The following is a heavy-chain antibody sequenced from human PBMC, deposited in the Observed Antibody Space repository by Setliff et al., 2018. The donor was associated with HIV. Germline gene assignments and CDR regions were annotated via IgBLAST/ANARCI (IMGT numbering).Heavy chain of an antibody. Sequence: ASVKVSCKASGYTFTNYGITWLRQAPGQGPEWMGWISTYSGSTKYAENLQGRVAMTTDTSTSTAYMELSSLRSEDTAVYHCATEGSSGYYPFNYWGQGTLVTVSS. CDR3: ATEGSSGYYPFNY. D-gene: IGHD3-22*01. J-gene: IGHJ4*02. CDR1: GYTFTNYG. V-gene: IGHV1-18*01. CDR2: ISTYSGST.